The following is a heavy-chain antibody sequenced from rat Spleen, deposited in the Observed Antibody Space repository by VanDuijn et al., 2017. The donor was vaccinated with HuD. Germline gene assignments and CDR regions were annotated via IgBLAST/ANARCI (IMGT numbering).Heavy chain of an antibody. D-gene: IGHD1-1*01. CDR1: DYSITSNY. CDR2: ITYSATT. Sequence: EVQLQESGPGLVKPSQSLSLPCSVTDYSITSNYWGWIRKFPGNKMEWMGFITYSATTTYNPPLTSRISITLDTSNNQFFRQLTTVTTEDTATDYGEWGAGYVFDALLQGASVTVSS. CDR3: EWGAGYVFDA. J-gene: IGHJ4*01. V-gene: IGHV3-1*01.